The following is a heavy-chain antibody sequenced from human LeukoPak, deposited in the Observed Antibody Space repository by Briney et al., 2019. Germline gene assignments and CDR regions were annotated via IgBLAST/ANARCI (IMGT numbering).Heavy chain of an antibody. J-gene: IGHJ5*02. D-gene: IGHD6-13*01. CDR1: GFTFSSYS. CDR3: ATLEAAWSTNWFDP. Sequence: GGSLRLSCAASGFTFSSYSMNWVRQGPGKGLEWVSYISSSSSTIYYADSVKGRFTISRDNAKNSLYLQMNSLRAEDTAVYYCATLEAAWSTNWFDPWGQGTLVTVSS. CDR2: ISSSSSTI. V-gene: IGHV3-48*04.